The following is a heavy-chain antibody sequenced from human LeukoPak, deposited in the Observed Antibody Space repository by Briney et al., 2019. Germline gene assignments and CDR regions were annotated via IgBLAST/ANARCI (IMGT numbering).Heavy chain of an antibody. D-gene: IGHD6-19*01. V-gene: IGHV4-61*02. CDR3: ARDLGVAVAESDY. Sequence: PSETLSLTCTVSGGSISSGSYYWSWIRQPAGKGLEWIGRIYTSGSTNYNPSLKSRVTISVDKSKNQFSLKLSSVTAADTAVYYCARDLGVAVAESDYWGQGTLVTVSS. CDR2: IYTSGST. CDR1: GGSISSGSYY. J-gene: IGHJ4*02.